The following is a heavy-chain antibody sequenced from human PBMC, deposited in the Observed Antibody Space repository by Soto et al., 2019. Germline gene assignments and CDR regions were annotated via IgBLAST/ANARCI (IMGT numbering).Heavy chain of an antibody. CDR1: GGSISSGDYY. J-gene: IGHJ5*02. Sequence: ASETLSLTCTVSGGSISSGDYYWSWIRQPPGKGLEWIGYIYYSGSTYYNPSLKSRVTISVDTSKNQFSLKLSSVTAADTAVYYCARAGGERGYSLFDPWGQGALVTVSS. V-gene: IGHV4-30-4*01. D-gene: IGHD5-18*01. CDR2: IYYSGST. CDR3: ARAGGERGYSLFDP.